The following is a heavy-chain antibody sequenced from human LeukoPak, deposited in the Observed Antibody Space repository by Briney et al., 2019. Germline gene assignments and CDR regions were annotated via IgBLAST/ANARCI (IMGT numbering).Heavy chain of an antibody. CDR1: GGSISSSSYY. D-gene: IGHD4-23*01. CDR3: AVVTTTTSDY. V-gene: IGHV4-39*01. Sequence: SETLSLTCTVSGGSISSSSYYWGWIRQPQGKGLEWIGSIYYSGSTYYNPSLRSRVTISVGTSKTQFSLKLSSVTASDTAVYYCAVVTTTTSDYWGQGTLVTVSS. CDR2: IYYSGST. J-gene: IGHJ4*02.